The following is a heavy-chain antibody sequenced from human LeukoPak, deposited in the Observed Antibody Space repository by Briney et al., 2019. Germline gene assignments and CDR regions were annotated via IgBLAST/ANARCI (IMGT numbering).Heavy chain of an antibody. V-gene: IGHV3-23*01. D-gene: IGHD3-10*01. CDR2: ISGSGGST. Sequence: PGGSLRLSCAASGFTFSSYAMSWVRQAPGKGLEWVSAISGSGGSTYYADSVKGRFTISRDSSKNTLYLQMNGLRAEDTAVYYCAAWFGEKVDWFDPWGQGTLVTVSS. CDR3: AAWFGEKVDWFDP. J-gene: IGHJ5*02. CDR1: GFTFSSYA.